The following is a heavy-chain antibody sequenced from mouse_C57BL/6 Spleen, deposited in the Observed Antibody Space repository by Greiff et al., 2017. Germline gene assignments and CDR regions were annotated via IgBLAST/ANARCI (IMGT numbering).Heavy chain of an antibody. J-gene: IGHJ4*01. D-gene: IGHD2-4*01. CDR2: IYPGDGDT. CDR1: GYAFSSSW. V-gene: IGHV1-82*01. CDR3: ARDYDFYYYAMDY. Sequence: QVQLKQSGPELVKPGASVKISCKASGYAFSSSWMNWVKQRPGKGLEWIGRIYPGDGDTNYNGKFKGKATLTADKSSSTAYMQLSSLTSEDSAVYFCARDYDFYYYAMDYWGQGTSVTVSS.